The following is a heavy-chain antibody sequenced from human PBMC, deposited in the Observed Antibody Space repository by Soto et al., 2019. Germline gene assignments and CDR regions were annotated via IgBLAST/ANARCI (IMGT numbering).Heavy chain of an antibody. J-gene: IGHJ4*02. Sequence: EVQLLESGGGLVQPGGSLRLSCAASGFTFSSYAMRWVRQAPGKGLEWVSAISGSGDSTYYADSVKGRFTTSRDNSKNTLYLLMNSLRAEDTAVYYCARRGSGSYYDYWGQGTLVTVSS. CDR2: ISGSGDST. V-gene: IGHV3-23*01. CDR1: GFTFSSYA. D-gene: IGHD1-26*01. CDR3: ARRGSGSYYDY.